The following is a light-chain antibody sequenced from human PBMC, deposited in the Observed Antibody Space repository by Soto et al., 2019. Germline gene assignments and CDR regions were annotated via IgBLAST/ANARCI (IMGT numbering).Light chain of an antibody. CDR1: QSISSW. V-gene: IGKV1-5*03. Sequence: DIQMTQSPSTLSASVGYRFTITCRASQSISSWVAWYQQKPGKGPKLLIYKASHLESGVPSRFSGSGSGTEFTLTISSLQPGDFATYYCHQYHNFPRTFGQGTKGDIK. CDR3: HQYHNFPRT. J-gene: IGKJ1*01. CDR2: KAS.